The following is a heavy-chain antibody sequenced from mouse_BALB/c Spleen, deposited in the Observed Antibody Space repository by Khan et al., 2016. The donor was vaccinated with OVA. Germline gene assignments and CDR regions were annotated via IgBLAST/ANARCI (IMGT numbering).Heavy chain of an antibody. Sequence: QVQLKESGPGLVQPSQSLSITCTVSGFSLTNFGVHWVRQSPGKGLEWLGVIWSAGSTDYNAAFKSRLSISKDNSKSQVFFKMNSLQANDTATYYCARREYLMTWFADGGQGTLVTVSA. CDR2: IWSAGST. CDR1: GFSLTNFG. CDR3: ARREYLMTWFAD. J-gene: IGHJ3*01. V-gene: IGHV2-2*02.